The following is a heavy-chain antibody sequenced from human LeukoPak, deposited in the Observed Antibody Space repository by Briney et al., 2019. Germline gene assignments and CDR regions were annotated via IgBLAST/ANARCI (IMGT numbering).Heavy chain of an antibody. CDR2: IWYDGSNK. Sequence: GGSLRLSCAASGFTFSSYGMHWVRQAPGKGLEWVAVIWYDGSNKYYADSVKGRFTISRDNSKNTLYLQMNSPRAEDTAVYYCARVVGGDGYNLHFDYWGQGTLVTVSS. D-gene: IGHD5-24*01. CDR1: GFTFSSYG. J-gene: IGHJ4*02. CDR3: ARVVGGDGYNLHFDY. V-gene: IGHV3-33*01.